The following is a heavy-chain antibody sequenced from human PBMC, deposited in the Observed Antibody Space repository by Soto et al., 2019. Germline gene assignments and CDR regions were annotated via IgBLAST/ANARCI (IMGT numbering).Heavy chain of an antibody. V-gene: IGHV4-39*01. CDR2: TYYNGNA. CDR1: GDSIDRSNYY. Sequence: QLQLQESGPGVVKPSETLSLTCTVSGDSIDRSNYYWDWIRQPPGKGLEWIGPTYYNGNAYYNPALKRRVTMSGDTCKNQFALKLISVTAADAAVYYCAGHFVAVVIKGWGYWGQGALVTVSS. CDR3: AGHFVAVVIKGWGY. J-gene: IGHJ4*02. D-gene: IGHD3-22*01.